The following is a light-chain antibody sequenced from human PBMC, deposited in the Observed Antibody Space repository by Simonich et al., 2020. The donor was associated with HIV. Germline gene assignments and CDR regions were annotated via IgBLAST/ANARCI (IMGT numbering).Light chain of an antibody. J-gene: IGKJ4*01. Sequence: DIQMTQSPSSLSASVGDRVTITCRASQSISSYLNWFQHKPGKAPKLLIYAASTLQSGVPSRFSGSGSGTEFTLTISSLQPEDFATYYCQQLNSYPLTFGGGTKVEIK. CDR3: QQLNSYPLT. CDR2: AAS. V-gene: IGKV1-9*01. CDR1: QSISSY.